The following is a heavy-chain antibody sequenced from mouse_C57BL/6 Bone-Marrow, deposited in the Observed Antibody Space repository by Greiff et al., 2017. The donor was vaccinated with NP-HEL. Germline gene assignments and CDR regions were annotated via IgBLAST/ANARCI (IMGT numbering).Heavy chain of an antibody. V-gene: IGHV1-20*01. Sequence: EVKLMESGPELVKPGDSVKISCKASGYSFTGYFMNWVMQSHGKSLEWIGRINPYNGDTFYNQKFKGQATLTVDKSSSTAHMELRSLTSEDSAVYYCERWHYGSSYDYYAMDYWGQGTSVTVSS. D-gene: IGHD1-1*01. CDR1: GYSFTGYF. J-gene: IGHJ4*01. CDR2: INPYNGDT. CDR3: ERWHYGSSYDYYAMDY.